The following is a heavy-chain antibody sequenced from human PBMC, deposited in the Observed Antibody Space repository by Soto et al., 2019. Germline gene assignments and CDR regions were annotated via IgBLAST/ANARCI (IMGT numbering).Heavy chain of an antibody. CDR1: GGSISSSSYY. CDR3: ARRDLGNYALRRAFDI. CDR2: IYYSGST. J-gene: IGHJ3*02. Sequence: SLTCTVSGGSISSSSYYWGWIRQPPGKGLEWIGSIYYSGSTYYNPSLKSRVTISVDTSKNQFSLKLSSVTAADTAVYYCARRDLGNYALRRAFDIWGQGTMVTVSS. V-gene: IGHV4-39*01. D-gene: IGHD1-7*01.